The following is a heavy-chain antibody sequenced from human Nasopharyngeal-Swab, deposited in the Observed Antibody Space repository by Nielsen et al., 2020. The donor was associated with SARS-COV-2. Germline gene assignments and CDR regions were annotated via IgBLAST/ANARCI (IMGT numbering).Heavy chain of an antibody. J-gene: IGHJ3*02. D-gene: IGHD1-7*01. CDR3: ARDITGTTSDAFDI. V-gene: IGHV3-53*01. CDR2: IYSGGTT. Sequence: GESLKISCAASGFTVSSNYMSWVRQAPGKGLEWVSVIYSGGTTYYADSVKGRFTISRDNSKNTLYLQMNSLRAEDTAVYYCARDITGTTSDAFDIWGQGTMVTVSS. CDR1: GFTVSSNY.